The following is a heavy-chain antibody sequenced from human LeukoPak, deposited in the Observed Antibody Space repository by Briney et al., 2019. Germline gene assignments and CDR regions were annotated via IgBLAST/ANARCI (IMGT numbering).Heavy chain of an antibody. CDR2: INPNSGGT. V-gene: IGHV1-2*02. Sequence: ASVKVSCKASGYTFTGYYMHWVRQAPGQGLEWMGWINPNSGGTNYAQKFQGRVTMTADTSMSTAYMELSRLTSDDTAVYYCARQGYGGNSQGAADYWGQGTLVTVSS. CDR1: GYTFTGYY. D-gene: IGHD4-23*01. J-gene: IGHJ4*02. CDR3: ARQGYGGNSQGAADY.